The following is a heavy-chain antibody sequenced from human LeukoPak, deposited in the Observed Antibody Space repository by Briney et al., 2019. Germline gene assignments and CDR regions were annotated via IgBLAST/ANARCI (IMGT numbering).Heavy chain of an antibody. J-gene: IGHJ4*02. V-gene: IGHV4-61*01. Sequence: SETLSLTCSVSGFSISRSYYWGWIRQPPGKGLEWIGYIYYSGNTNYNPSLKSRVTISVDTSKNQFSLKLSSVTAADTAVYYCRVDTPFFDYWGQGTLVTVSS. CDR1: GFSISRSYY. D-gene: IGHD5-18*01. CDR3: RVDTPFFDY. CDR2: IYYSGNT.